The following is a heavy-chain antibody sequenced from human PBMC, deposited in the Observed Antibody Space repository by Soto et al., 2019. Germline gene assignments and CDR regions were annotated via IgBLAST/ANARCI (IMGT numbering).Heavy chain of an antibody. V-gene: IGHV4-31*03. CDR2: IYYSGST. J-gene: IGHJ5*02. CDR1: GGSISSGGYY. Sequence: LSLTCTVSGGSISSGGYYWSWIRQHPGKGLEWIGYIYYSGSTYYNPSLKSRVTISVDTSKNQFSLKLSSVTAADTAVYYCARDQVDTRNFGDWFDPWGQGTLVTVSS. D-gene: IGHD5-18*01. CDR3: ARDQVDTRNFGDWFDP.